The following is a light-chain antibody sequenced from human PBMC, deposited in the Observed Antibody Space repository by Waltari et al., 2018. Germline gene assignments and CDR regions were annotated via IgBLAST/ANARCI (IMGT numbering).Light chain of an antibody. CDR3: GTWDVSLTAAV. J-gene: IGLJ2*01. Sequence: QSVLTQPPSVSAAPGQKVTISCSGDSSNIGHNPVSWYQQLPGTAPKLLIYDNNKRPSGIPDRFSGSKSGTLATLGITGLQTGDEADYYCGTWDVSLTAAVFGGGTTVSVL. V-gene: IGLV1-51*01. CDR2: DNN. CDR1: SSNIGHNP.